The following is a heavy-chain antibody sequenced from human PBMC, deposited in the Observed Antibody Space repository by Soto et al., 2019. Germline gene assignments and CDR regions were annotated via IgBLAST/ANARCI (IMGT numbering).Heavy chain of an antibody. J-gene: IGHJ6*03. CDR2: IYYSGST. CDR1: GGSISSYY. D-gene: IGHD2-2*01. Sequence: PSETLSLTCTVSGGSISSYYWSWIRQPPGKGLEWIGYIYYSGSTNYNPSLKSRVTISVDTSKNQFSLKLSSVTASDTAVYYCARFRYCSSTSCPFRSNYYYYYMDVWGKGTTVTVSS. CDR3: ARFRYCSSTSCPFRSNYYYYYMDV. V-gene: IGHV4-59*08.